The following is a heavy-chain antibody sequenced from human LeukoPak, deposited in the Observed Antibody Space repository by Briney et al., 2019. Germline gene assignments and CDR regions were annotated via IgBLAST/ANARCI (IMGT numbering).Heavy chain of an antibody. J-gene: IGHJ4*02. Sequence: ASVKVSCKASGYTFTSYGISWVRQAPGQGLEWMGWISAYNGNTNYAQKLQGRVTMTTDTSTSTAYMELRSLRSDDTAVYYCARGVVTMVRGVPYFDYWGQGTLVTVSS. CDR3: ARGVVTMVRGVPYFDY. CDR1: GYTFTSYG. CDR2: ISAYNGNT. V-gene: IGHV1-18*01. D-gene: IGHD3-10*01.